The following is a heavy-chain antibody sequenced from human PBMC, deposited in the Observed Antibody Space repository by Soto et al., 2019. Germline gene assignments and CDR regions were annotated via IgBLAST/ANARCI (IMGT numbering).Heavy chain of an antibody. D-gene: IGHD2-15*01. Sequence: QVQLVESGGGVVQPGRSLRLSCAASGFTFSSYAMHWVRQAPGKGLEWVAVISYDGSNKYYADSVKGRVTISRDNSKNTLYLQMNSLRAEDTAVYYCARDRGGILYYFDYWGQGTLITVSS. J-gene: IGHJ4*02. V-gene: IGHV3-30-3*01. CDR1: GFTFSSYA. CDR2: ISYDGSNK. CDR3: ARDRGGILYYFDY.